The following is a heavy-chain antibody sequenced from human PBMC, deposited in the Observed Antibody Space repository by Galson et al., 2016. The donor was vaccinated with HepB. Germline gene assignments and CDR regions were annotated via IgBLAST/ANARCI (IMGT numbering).Heavy chain of an antibody. CDR2: LYSGGTT. J-gene: IGHJ3*02. Sequence: SLRLSCAASGFTVSSIYMSWVRPAPGKGLEWVSTLYSGGTTYYTESVKGRFTISRDNSKNTLYLQVNSQRAEDTAVYYCARGLSGYYGSGTYYTDEGAFDIWGQGTMVTVSS. CDR3: ARGLSGYYGSGTYYTDEGAFDI. D-gene: IGHD3-10*01. CDR1: GFTVSSIY. V-gene: IGHV3-66*01.